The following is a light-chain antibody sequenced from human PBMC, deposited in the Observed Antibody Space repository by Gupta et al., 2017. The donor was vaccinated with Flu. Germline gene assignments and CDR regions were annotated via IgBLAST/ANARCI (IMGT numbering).Light chain of an antibody. CDR1: NSNLGSNS. V-gene: IGLV1-44*01. CDR3: AAWDDSLNGVV. Sequence: QSVLTQPPSASGTPGQGVTISCSGSNSNLGSNSVSWYQQVAGTAPKLLIDSSHQRPSGVPDRFSGSKSGTSGSLAISGLQSEEEADYYCAAWDDSLNGVVFGGGTKLTVL. J-gene: IGLJ2*01. CDR2: SSH.